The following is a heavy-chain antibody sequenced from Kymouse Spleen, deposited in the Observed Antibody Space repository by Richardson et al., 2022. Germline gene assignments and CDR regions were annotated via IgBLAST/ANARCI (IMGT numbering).Heavy chain of an antibody. D-gene: IGHD3-3*01. CDR2: ISWNSGSI. CDR1: GFTFDDYA. CDR3: AKDIKITIFGVVGGFDY. V-gene: IGHV3-9*01. Sequence: EVQLVESGGGLVQPGRSLRLSCAASGFTFDDYAMHWVRQAPGKGLEWVSGISWNSGSIGYADSVKGRFTISRDNAKNSLYLQMNSLRAEDTALYYCAKDIKITIFGVVGGFDYWGQGTLVTVSS. J-gene: IGHJ4*02.